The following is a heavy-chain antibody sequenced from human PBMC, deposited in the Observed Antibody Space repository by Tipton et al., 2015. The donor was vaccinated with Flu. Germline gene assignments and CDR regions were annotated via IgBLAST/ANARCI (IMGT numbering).Heavy chain of an antibody. V-gene: IGHV4-34*01. D-gene: IGHD3-10*01. J-gene: IGHJ6*02. Sequence: TLSLTCVVHGGSFSGYYWSWIRRSPGEGLEWIGEIDHSGTTNYSPSPKSRVTISRDTSKIQFSLNMGSVTAADTAVYYCARSVVGSGSQYPVGYYYYGMDVWGQGTTVTVSS. CDR1: GGSFSGYY. CDR2: IDHSGTT. CDR3: ARSVVGSGSQYPVGYYYYGMDV.